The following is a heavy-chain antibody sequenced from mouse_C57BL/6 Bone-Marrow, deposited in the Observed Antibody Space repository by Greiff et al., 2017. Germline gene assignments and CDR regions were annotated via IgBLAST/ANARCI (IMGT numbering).Heavy chain of an antibody. D-gene: IGHD2-3*01. V-gene: IGHV1-81*01. Sequence: VKLQESGAELARPGASVKLSCKASGYTFTSYGISWVKQRTGQGLEWIGEIYPRSGNTYYNEKFKGKATLTADKSSSTTYMELRSLTSEDSAVYFCARLGGYYVYWYFDVWGTGTTVTVSS. CDR3: ARLGGYYVYWYFDV. CDR2: IYPRSGNT. CDR1: GYTFTSYG. J-gene: IGHJ1*03.